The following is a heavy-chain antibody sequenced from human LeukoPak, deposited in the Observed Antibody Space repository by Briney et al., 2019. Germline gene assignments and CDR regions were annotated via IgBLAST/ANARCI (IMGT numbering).Heavy chain of an antibody. D-gene: IGHD3-16*02. V-gene: IGHV1-69*05. J-gene: IGHJ6*03. CDR1: GGTFSSYA. Sequence: APVKVSCKASGGTFSSYAISWVRQAPGQGLEWMGGIIPIFGTANYAQKFQGRVTITTDESTSTAYMELSSLRSEDTAVYYCARGSTYRATYYYYYYYMDVWGKGTTVTVSS. CDR2: IIPIFGTA. CDR3: ARGSTYRATYYYYYYYMDV.